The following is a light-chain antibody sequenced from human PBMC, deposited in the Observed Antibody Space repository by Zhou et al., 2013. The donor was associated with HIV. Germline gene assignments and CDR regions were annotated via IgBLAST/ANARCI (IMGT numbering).Light chain of an antibody. CDR3: QQRNAWPIT. Sequence: EIVFTQSPATLSLSPGERATLSCRASQSVNSYLAWYQQKPGQAPRLLIHDASNRATAIPARFSGSGSGTDYTLTISSLEPEDFAVYYCQQRNAWPITFGQGTRLEIK. CDR1: QSVNSY. CDR2: DAS. J-gene: IGKJ5*01. V-gene: IGKV3-11*01.